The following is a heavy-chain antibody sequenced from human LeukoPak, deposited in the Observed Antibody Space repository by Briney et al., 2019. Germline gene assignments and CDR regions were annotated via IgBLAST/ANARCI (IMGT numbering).Heavy chain of an antibody. V-gene: IGHV4-4*07. CDR1: SGSISSYY. Sequence: PSETLSLTCTVSSGSISSYYWSWIRQPAGKGLEWIGRIYTSGSANYNPSLKSRVTISVDTSKNQFSLKLSSVTAADTAVYYCARKGSSSSFDYWGQGTLVTVSS. D-gene: IGHD6-6*01. CDR3: ARKGSSSSFDY. CDR2: IYTSGSA. J-gene: IGHJ4*02.